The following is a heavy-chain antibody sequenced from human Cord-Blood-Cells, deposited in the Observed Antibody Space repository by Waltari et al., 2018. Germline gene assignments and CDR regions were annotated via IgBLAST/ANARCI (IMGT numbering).Heavy chain of an antibody. CDR2: IYYSGST. D-gene: IGHD6-19*01. CDR1: GGPISSSSYY. V-gene: IGHV4-39*01. Sequence: QLQLQASGPGLATPSETLSLTCTVSGGPISSSSYYWGWIRQPPGKGLEWIGSIYYSGSTYYNPSLKSRVTISVDTSKNQFSLKLSSVTAADTAVYYCARISGSGWYFDYWGQGTLVTVSS. CDR3: ARISGSGWYFDY. J-gene: IGHJ4*02.